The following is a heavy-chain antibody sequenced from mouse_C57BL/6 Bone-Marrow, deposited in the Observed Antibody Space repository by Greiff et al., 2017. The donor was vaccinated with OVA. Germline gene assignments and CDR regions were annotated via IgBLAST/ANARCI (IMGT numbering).Heavy chain of an antibody. D-gene: IGHD2-4*01. V-gene: IGHV1-69*01. CDR3: ARGGLGLEAY. Sequence: QVQLQQPGAELVMPGASVKLSCKASGYTFTSYWMHWVKQRPGQGLEWIGEIDPSDSYTNYNQKFKGKSTLTVDKSSSTAYMQLSSLTSEDSAVYYCARGGLGLEAYWGQGTLVTVSA. J-gene: IGHJ3*01. CDR1: GYTFTSYW. CDR2: IDPSDSYT.